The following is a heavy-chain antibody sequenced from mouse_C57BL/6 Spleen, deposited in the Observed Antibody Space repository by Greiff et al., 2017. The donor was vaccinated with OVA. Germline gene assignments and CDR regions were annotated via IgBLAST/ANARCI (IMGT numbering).Heavy chain of an antibody. CDR3: AIWGGSSLHYFDY. J-gene: IGHJ2*01. D-gene: IGHD1-1*01. CDR1: GYTFTSYW. CDR2: IDPSDSYT. Sequence: QVQLQQPGAELVKPGASVKLSCKASGYTFTSYWMQWVKQRPGQGLEWIGEIDPSDSYTNYNQKFKGKATLTVDTSSSTAYMQLSSLTSEDSAVYYCAIWGGSSLHYFDYWGQGTTLTVSS. V-gene: IGHV1-50*01.